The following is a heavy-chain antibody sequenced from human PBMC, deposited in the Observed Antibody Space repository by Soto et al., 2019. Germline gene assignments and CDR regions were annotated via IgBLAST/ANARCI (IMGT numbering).Heavy chain of an antibody. CDR1: GGSISSGGYY. CDR2: IYYSGAT. CDR3: ARGGLGYCSGGSCYSAELSRYYDGMDV. Sequence: QVQLQESGPGLVKPSQTLSLTCTVSGGSISSGGYYWSWIRQHPGKGLEWIGYIYYSGATYYNPSLKGRVTISVDTSKNQFSLKLSSVTAADTAVYYCARGGLGYCSGGSCYSAELSRYYDGMDVW. J-gene: IGHJ6*01. V-gene: IGHV4-31*03. D-gene: IGHD2-15*01.